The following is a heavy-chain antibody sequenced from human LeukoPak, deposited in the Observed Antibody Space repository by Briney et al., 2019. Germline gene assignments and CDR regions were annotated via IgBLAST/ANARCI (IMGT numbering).Heavy chain of an antibody. D-gene: IGHD3-22*01. CDR1: GYTFTSYY. Sequence: ASVKVSCKASGYTFTSYYIHWVRQAPGQGLEWMGIINPSGGSTSYAQKFQGRVTMTRDTSTSTVYMELSSLRSEDTAVYYCARKWFSDAFDIWGQGTMVTVSS. J-gene: IGHJ3*02. CDR2: INPSGGST. V-gene: IGHV1-46*01. CDR3: ARKWFSDAFDI.